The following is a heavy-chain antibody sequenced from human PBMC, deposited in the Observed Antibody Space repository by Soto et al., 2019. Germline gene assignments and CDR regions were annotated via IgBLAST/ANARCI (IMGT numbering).Heavy chain of an antibody. CDR2: IYYSGST. J-gene: IGHJ5*02. CDR3: ARWWSGSRQGFDP. CDR1: GGSISSGDYY. D-gene: IGHD3-3*01. Sequence: QVQLQESGPGLVKPSQTLSLTCTVSGGSISSGDYYWSWIRQHPGKGLEWIGYIYYSGSTYYNPPXXXRXXISVDPSKNQFSLKLSSVTAADTAVYYCARWWSGSRQGFDPWGQGTLVTVSS. V-gene: IGHV4-31*03.